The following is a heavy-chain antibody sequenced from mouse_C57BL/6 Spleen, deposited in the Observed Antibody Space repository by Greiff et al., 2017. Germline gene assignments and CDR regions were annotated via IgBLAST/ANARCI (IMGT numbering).Heavy chain of an antibody. V-gene: IGHV1-82*01. D-gene: IGHD1-1*01. CDR3: AKGVITTVSGDY. J-gene: IGHJ2*01. CDR1: GSSFSGSW. Sequence: VKLVESGPELVKPGASVKISCKASGSSFSGSWMNWVKQRPGKVLGWIGRIYPENGDTTYNGKFKGKATLTADKSSSTAYMQLSSLTSEDSAVYFCAKGVITTVSGDYWGQGTTLTVSS. CDR2: IYPENGDT.